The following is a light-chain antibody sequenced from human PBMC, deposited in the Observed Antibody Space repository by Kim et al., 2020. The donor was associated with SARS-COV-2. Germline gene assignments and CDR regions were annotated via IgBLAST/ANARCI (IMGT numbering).Light chain of an antibody. J-gene: IGLJ2*01. CDR3: SSYTSSSTSVV. V-gene: IGLV2-14*04. CDR2: DVS. Sequence: QSIPISCTGTSSDVGGYNYVSWYQQHPGKAPKLMIYDVSKRPSGVSNRFSGSKSGNTASLTISGLQAEDEADYYCSSYTSSSTSVVFGGGTKVTVL. CDR1: SSDVGGYNY.